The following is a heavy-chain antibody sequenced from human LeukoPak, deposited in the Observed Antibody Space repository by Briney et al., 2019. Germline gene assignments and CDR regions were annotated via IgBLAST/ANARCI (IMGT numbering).Heavy chain of an antibody. Sequence: ASVKVSCKASGYTFTSYGISWVRQAPGQGLEWMGWISAYNGNTNYAQKLQGRVTMTTDTSTSTAYMELRSLRSDDTAVYYCARDLIRFLEWSPNWFDPWGQGTLVTVSS. V-gene: IGHV1-18*01. CDR1: GYTFTSYG. CDR2: ISAYNGNT. D-gene: IGHD3-3*01. CDR3: ARDLIRFLEWSPNWFDP. J-gene: IGHJ5*02.